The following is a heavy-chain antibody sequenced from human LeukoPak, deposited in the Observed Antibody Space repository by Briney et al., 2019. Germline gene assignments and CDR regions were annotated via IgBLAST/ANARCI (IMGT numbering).Heavy chain of an antibody. CDR1: GFTFSSHP. CDR3: AKVGGNSPETDY. J-gene: IGHJ4*02. V-gene: IGHV3-23*01. D-gene: IGHD4-23*01. Sequence: GGSLRLSCVASGFTFSSHPMTWVRQAPGKGLEWVSAISDSSDTRNYADSVRGRFTISRDNSKNTHYLQMNSLRSEDTAVYYCAKVGGNSPETDYWGQGTLVTVSS. CDR2: ISDSSDTR.